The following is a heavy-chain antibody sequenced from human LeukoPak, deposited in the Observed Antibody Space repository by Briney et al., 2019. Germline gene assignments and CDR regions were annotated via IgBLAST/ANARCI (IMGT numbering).Heavy chain of an antibody. D-gene: IGHD3-22*01. CDR2: IWYDGSNK. CDR3: AKGPYDSSGYCDY. Sequence: GRSLRLSCAASGFTFSSYGMHWVRQAPGKGLEWVAVIWYDGSNKYYADSVKGRFTISRDNSKNTLYLQMNSLRAEDTAVYYRAKGPYDSSGYCDYWGQGTLVTVSS. V-gene: IGHV3-33*06. CDR1: GFTFSSYG. J-gene: IGHJ4*02.